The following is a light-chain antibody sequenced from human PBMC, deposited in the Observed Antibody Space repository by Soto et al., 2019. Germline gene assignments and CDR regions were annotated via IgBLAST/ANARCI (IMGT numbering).Light chain of an antibody. J-gene: IGKJ5*01. CDR3: QQYNNWRSIT. CDR1: QSISRK. V-gene: IGKV3-15*01. CDR2: DSS. Sequence: EIVMTQSPATLSLSPGERATLSCWASQSISRKLAWYQHRPGQAPRLLIYDSSTRAAGIPARFSGSGSGTDFTLTISSLQSEDFAIYYCQQYNNWRSITFGQGTRLES.